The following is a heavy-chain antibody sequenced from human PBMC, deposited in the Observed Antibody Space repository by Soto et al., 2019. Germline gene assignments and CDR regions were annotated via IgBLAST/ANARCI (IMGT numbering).Heavy chain of an antibody. J-gene: IGHJ3*01. CDR1: GFTFSTYG. CDR2: ISKDGTNK. CDR3: AKEIALGVVSIDAFDV. V-gene: IGHV3-30*18. Sequence: QVQLVESGGGVVQPGRSLRLSCAASGFTFSTYGIHWVRQAPGKGLEWLAVISKDGTNKYYADSVKGRFTISRDNSKNTLNLQMNSLRAEDTAEYYCAKEIALGVVSIDAFDVWGQGTMVTVSS. D-gene: IGHD3-3*01.